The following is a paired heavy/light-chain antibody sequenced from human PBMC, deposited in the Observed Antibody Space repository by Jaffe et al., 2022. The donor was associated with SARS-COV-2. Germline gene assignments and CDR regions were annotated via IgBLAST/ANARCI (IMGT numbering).Light chain of an antibody. CDR1: SSDVGGFDY. CDR2: DVS. CDR3: YSYTTTSTFV. Sequence: QSALTQPASVSGSPGQSITISCTGTSSDVGGFDYVSWYQQHPGKAPKLIIYDVSDRPSGVSDRFSGSKSGNMASLAISGLQAEDEADYYCYSYTTTSTFVFGTGTHVSVL. V-gene: IGLV2-14*03. J-gene: IGLJ1*01.
Heavy chain of an antibody. CDR3: ARLTTIFSRESLDY. CDR1: DVAISSGAYY. Sequence: QVQLQESGPGLVKPSRTLSLTCNVSDVAISSGAYYWTWIRQPAGKGLEWIGRIYYSGSTSYNPSLKSRVTISVDTSKNQFSLNLSSVTAADSAVYYCARLTTIFSRESLDYWGQGILVTVSS. CDR2: IYYSGST. D-gene: IGHD3-3*01. J-gene: IGHJ4*02. V-gene: IGHV4-61*02.